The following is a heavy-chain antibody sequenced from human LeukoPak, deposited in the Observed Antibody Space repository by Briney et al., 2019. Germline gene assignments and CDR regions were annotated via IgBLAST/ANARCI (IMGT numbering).Heavy chain of an antibody. CDR1: GYSISSGYY. CDR2: IFHTGST. J-gene: IGHJ3*02. V-gene: IGHV4-38-2*02. Sequence: SETLSLTCTVSGYSISSGYYWAWIRQPPGKGLEWIGSIFHTGSTYHNPSLKSRVTISVDTSKNQFSLKLNSVTAADTAVYYCARDYPYLGAFDIWGQGTMVTVTS. D-gene: IGHD2/OR15-2a*01. CDR3: ARDYPYLGAFDI.